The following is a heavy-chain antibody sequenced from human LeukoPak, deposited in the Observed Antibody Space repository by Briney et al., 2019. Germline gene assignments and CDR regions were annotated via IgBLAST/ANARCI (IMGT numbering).Heavy chain of an antibody. CDR2: INHSGST. CDR1: GGSFSGYY. D-gene: IGHD1-26*01. V-gene: IGHV4-34*01. J-gene: IGHJ5*02. Sequence: SETLSLTCAVYGGSFSGYYWSWIRQPPGKGLEWIGEINHSGSTNYNPSLKSRVTISVDTSKNQFSLKLSSVTAADTAVYYCARGGIVGSRTNWFDPWGQGILVTVSS. CDR3: ARGGIVGSRTNWFDP.